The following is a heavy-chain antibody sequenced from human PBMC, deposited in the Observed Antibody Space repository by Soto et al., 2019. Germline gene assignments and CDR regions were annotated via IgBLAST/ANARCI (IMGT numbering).Heavy chain of an antibody. CDR1: GFTFNTFG. D-gene: IGHD3-10*01. CDR2: ISYDGSDE. Sequence: QVQLVESGGTMVQPGWSLTVSCAASGFTFNTFGMHWARQAPGKGLEWVAVISYDGSDEYYADSVKGRFTISRDNSMNPLSLQINSLSVDDTGVYYCARGPYYGSGTLDFWGQGTLVTVSS. V-gene: IGHV3-30*03. J-gene: IGHJ4*02. CDR3: ARGPYYGSGTLDF.